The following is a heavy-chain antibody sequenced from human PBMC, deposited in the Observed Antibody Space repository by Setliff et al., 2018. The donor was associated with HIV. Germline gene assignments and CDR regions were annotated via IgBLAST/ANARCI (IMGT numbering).Heavy chain of an antibody. V-gene: IGHV1-18*01. CDR1: GYTFTSYG. D-gene: IGHD3-22*01. Sequence: ASVKVSCKASGYTFTSYGISWVRQAPGQGLEWMGWISAYNGNTNYAQKLQGRVTMTTDTSTSTAYMELRSLRSDDTAVYYCARGGGYYDSSGPVHYYYCYYMDVWGKGTTVTVSS. J-gene: IGHJ6*03. CDR2: ISAYNGNT. CDR3: ARGGGYYDSSGPVHYYYCYYMDV.